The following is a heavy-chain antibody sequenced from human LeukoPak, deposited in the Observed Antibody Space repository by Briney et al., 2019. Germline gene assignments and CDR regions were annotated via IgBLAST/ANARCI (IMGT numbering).Heavy chain of an antibody. V-gene: IGHV1-2*02. Sequence: ASVKVSCKASGYTFTGYYMHWVRQAPGQGLEWMGWINPNSGGTSYAQKFQGRVTMTRDTSISTAYMELSRLRSDDTAVYYCARDSPTHAHWFDPWGQGTLVTVSS. J-gene: IGHJ5*02. CDR3: ARDSPTHAHWFDP. CDR1: GYTFTGYY. CDR2: INPNSGGT.